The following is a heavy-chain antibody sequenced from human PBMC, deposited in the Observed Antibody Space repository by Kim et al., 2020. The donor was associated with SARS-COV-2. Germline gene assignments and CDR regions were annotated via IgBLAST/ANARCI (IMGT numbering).Heavy chain of an antibody. CDR2: IYYSGST. V-gene: IGHV4-61*01. CDR1: GGSVSSGSYY. Sequence: SETLSLTCTVSGGSVSSGSYYWSWIRQPPGKGLEWIGYIYYSGSTNYNPSLKSRVTISVDTSKNQFSLKLSSVTAADTAVYYCARGVVGATIYYGMDVWGQGTTVTVSS. D-gene: IGHD1-26*01. J-gene: IGHJ6*02. CDR3: ARGVVGATIYYGMDV.